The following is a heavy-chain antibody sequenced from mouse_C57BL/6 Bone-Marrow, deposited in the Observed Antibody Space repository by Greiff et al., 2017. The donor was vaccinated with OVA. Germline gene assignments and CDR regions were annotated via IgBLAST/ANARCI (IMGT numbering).Heavy chain of an antibody. D-gene: IGHD1-1*01. J-gene: IGHJ4*01. CDR3: ARQDYGSFYAMDY. CDR1: GFTFSSYG. Sequence: EVQRVESGGDLVKPGGSLKLSCAASGFTFSSYGMSWVRQTPDKRLEWVATISSGGSYTYYPDSVKGRFTISRDNAKNTLYLQMSSLKSEDTAMYYCARQDYGSFYAMDYWGQGTSVTVSS. V-gene: IGHV5-6*01. CDR2: ISSGGSYT.